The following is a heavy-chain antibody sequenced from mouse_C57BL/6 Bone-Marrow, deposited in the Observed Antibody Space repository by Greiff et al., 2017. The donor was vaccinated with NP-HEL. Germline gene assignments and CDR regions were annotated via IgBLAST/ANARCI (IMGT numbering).Heavy chain of an antibody. CDR2: ISSGGSYT. D-gene: IGHD1-1*01. CDR3: ARHEDYYGSSYSYFDY. V-gene: IGHV5-6*01. CDR1: GFTFSSYG. Sequence: EVQLVESGGDLVKPGGSLKLSCAASGFTFSSYGMSWVRQTPDKRLEWVATISSGGSYTYYPDSVKGRFTISSDNAKNTLYLQMSSLKSEDTAMYYCARHEDYYGSSYSYFDYWGQGTTLTVSS. J-gene: IGHJ2*01.